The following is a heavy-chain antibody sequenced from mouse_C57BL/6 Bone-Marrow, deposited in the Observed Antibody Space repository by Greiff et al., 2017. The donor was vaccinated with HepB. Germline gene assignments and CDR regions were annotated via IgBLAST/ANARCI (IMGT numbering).Heavy chain of an antibody. D-gene: IGHD1-1*01. V-gene: IGHV6-3*01. J-gene: IGHJ1*03. CDR3: TDFYYGSSSWYFDV. CDR2: IRLKSDNYAT. CDR1: GFTFSNYW. Sequence: EVQGVESGGGLVQPGGSMKLSCVASGFTFSNYWMNWARQSPEKGLEWVAQIRLKSDNYATHYAESVKGRFTISRDDSKSSVYLQMNNLRAEDTGIYYCTDFYYGSSSWYFDVWGTGTTVTVSS.